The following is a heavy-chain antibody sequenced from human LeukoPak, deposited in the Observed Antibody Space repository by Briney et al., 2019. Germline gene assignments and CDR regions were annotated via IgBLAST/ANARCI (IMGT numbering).Heavy chain of an antibody. Sequence: SETLSLTCTVSGGSISSSCYFWGRIRQPPGTGLEWIGSIYYGGTTYYNPSLKSRVTISVDTSKNQFSLDLSSVTATDTAVYYCARHDGRGGATMGALDYWGRGTLVTVSS. V-gene: IGHV4-39*01. CDR1: GGSISSSCYF. CDR2: IYYGGTT. J-gene: IGHJ4*02. CDR3: ARHDGRGGATMGALDY. D-gene: IGHD4/OR15-4a*01.